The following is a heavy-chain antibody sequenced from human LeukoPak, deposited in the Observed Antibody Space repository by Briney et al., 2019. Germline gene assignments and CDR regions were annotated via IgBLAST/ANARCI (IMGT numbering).Heavy chain of an antibody. CDR1: GYTFTSYD. D-gene: IGHD3-22*01. CDR3: ARGSNGVVVITSWFDP. J-gene: IGHJ5*02. Sequence: ASVKVSCKASGYTFTSYDINRVRQATGQGLEWMGWMNPNSGNTGYAQKFQGRVTMTRNTSINTAYMELSSLRSEDTAVYYCARGSNGVVVITSWFDPWGQGTLVTVSS. V-gene: IGHV1-8*01. CDR2: MNPNSGNT.